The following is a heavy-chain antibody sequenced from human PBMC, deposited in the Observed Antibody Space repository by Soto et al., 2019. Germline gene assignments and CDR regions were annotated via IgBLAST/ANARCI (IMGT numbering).Heavy chain of an antibody. CDR3: ARQVGYYWYFDL. Sequence: EVQLVESGGGLVQPGGSLRLSCAASGFTVSSSYMGWVRQAPGKGLQWLSALYTDGNTYYADSVKGRFSIYRDNSKDTLYLQMNSLIADDTAIYYGARQVGYYWYFDLWGRGTLVTVSS. CDR1: GFTVSSSY. V-gene: IGHV3-66*04. D-gene: IGHD2-8*02. CDR2: LYTDGNT. J-gene: IGHJ2*01.